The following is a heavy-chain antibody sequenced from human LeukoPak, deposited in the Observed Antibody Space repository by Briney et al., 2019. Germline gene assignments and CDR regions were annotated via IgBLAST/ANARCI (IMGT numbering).Heavy chain of an antibody. Sequence: GGSLRLSCAASGFTFDDYAMHWVRQAPGKGLEWVSGISWNSGSIGYADSVKGRFTISRDNAKNSLYLQMNSLRAEDTALYYCAKDIQSVIAAAGADYWGQGTLVTVSS. J-gene: IGHJ4*02. V-gene: IGHV3-9*01. CDR3: AKDIQSVIAAAGADY. D-gene: IGHD6-13*01. CDR1: GFTFDDYA. CDR2: ISWNSGSI.